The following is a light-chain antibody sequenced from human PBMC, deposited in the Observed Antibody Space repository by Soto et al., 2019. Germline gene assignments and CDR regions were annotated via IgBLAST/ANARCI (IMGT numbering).Light chain of an antibody. CDR1: RSFSSSY. CDR3: QQYGSSPPYT. J-gene: IGKJ2*01. Sequence: EIVLTQSPDTVSLSPGERATLSCRASRSFSSSYLAWYQQKPGQAPRLLIHAASSRATGIPDRFSGSKSGTDFTLTISRLEPEDSAVYYCQQYGSSPPYTFGQGTKLEIK. V-gene: IGKV3-20*01. CDR2: AAS.